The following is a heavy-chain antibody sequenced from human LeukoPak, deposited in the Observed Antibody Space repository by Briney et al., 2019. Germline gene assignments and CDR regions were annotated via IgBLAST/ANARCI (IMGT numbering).Heavy chain of an antibody. V-gene: IGHV1-69*04. J-gene: IGHJ5*02. CDR3: ARDTPYYYDSSGYPPYNWFDP. Sequence: GASVKVSCKASGGTFSSYAISWVRQAPGQGLEWMGRIIPILGIANYAQKFQGRVTITADKSTSTAYMELSSQRSEDTAVYYCARDTPYYYDSSGYPPYNWFDPWGQGTLVTVSS. CDR1: GGTFSSYA. D-gene: IGHD3-22*01. CDR2: IIPILGIA.